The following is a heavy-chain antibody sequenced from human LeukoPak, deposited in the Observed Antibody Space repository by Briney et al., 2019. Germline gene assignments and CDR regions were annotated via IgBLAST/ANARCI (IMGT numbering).Heavy chain of an antibody. D-gene: IGHD5-18*01. V-gene: IGHV3-43*01. J-gene: IGHJ4*02. CDR1: GFTSDDYT. Sequence: GGSLRLSCAASGFTSDDYTMHWVRQAPGKGLEWVSLISWDGGSTYYADSVKGRFTISRDNSKNSLYLQMHSPRTEDTALYYCAKASRGHRTSLWSFDYWGQGTLVTVSS. CDR2: ISWDGGST. CDR3: AKASRGHRTSLWSFDY.